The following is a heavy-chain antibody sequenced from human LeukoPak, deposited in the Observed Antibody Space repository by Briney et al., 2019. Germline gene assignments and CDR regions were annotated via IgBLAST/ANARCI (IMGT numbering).Heavy chain of an antibody. J-gene: IGHJ4*02. CDR2: ISGYNGNT. Sequence: GASVKVSCKASGYSFSNNGISWVRQAPGQGLEWMGWISGYNGNTNYAQKFQGRVTMTTDTSTSTAYMELGSLRSDDTAVYYCARDCGYQCLFDYWGQGTLVTVSS. CDR3: ARDCGYQCLFDY. D-gene: IGHD5-12*01. V-gene: IGHV1-18*01. CDR1: GYSFSNNG.